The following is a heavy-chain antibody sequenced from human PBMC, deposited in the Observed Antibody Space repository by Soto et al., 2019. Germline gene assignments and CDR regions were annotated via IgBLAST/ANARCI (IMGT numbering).Heavy chain of an antibody. CDR2: INTYNGNT. CDR3: ARDRVSGWYLGIY. V-gene: IGHV1-18*01. D-gene: IGHD6-19*01. Sequence: QVQLVQSGAEVKKPGASVKVSCKSSGYTFTNYGISWVRRAPGQGLEWMGWINTYNGNTNYAQKLQGRVTMTTDTSTSTAYKELRSLRSDDTAVYYCARDRVSGWYLGIYWGQGTLVTVSS. CDR1: GYTFTNYG. J-gene: IGHJ4*02.